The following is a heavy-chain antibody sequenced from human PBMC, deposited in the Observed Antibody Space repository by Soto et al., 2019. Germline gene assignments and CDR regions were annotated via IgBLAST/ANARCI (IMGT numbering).Heavy chain of an antibody. J-gene: IGHJ4*02. V-gene: IGHV4-31*03. Sequence: PSETLSLTCTVSGGSISSDSYYWSWIRQHPGKGLEWIGYIYYSGSTYYNPSLKSRVTISVDTSKNQFSLKLNSVTAADTAVYYCARLNKAYGTDYWGQGALVTVSS. CDR1: GGSISSDSYY. CDR3: ARLNKAYGTDY. D-gene: IGHD4-17*01. CDR2: IYYSGST.